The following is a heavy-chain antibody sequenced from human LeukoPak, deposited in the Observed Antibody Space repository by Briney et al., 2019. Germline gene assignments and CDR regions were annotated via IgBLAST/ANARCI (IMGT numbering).Heavy chain of an antibody. Sequence: ASVKVSCKVSGYTLTELSMHWVRQAPGKGLEWMGGFDPEDGETIYAQKFQGGVTMTEDTSTDTAYMELSSLRSEDTAVYYCATPRDYYDSRDAFDIWGQGTMVTVSS. CDR2: FDPEDGET. J-gene: IGHJ3*02. CDR1: GYTLTELS. CDR3: ATPRDYYDSRDAFDI. V-gene: IGHV1-24*01. D-gene: IGHD3-22*01.